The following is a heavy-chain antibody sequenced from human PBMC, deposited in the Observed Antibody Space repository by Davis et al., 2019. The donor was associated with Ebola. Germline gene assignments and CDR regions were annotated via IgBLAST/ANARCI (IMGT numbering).Heavy chain of an antibody. J-gene: IGHJ3*01. D-gene: IGHD7-27*01. CDR3: ARGGFTSPWGALDV. CDR2: FYSNGNS. V-gene: IGHV4-61*01. CDR1: GGSVTAVNYW. Sequence: MPGGSLRLSCSVSGGSVTAVNYWWTWIRQPPGKPLEWLGFFYSNGNSNYDPSLKSRISISMDASWNQFSLTLKSVTAADTAVYYCARGGFTSPWGALDVWGQGKMVTVSS.